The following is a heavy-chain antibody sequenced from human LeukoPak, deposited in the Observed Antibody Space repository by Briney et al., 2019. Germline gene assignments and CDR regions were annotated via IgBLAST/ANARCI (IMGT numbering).Heavy chain of an antibody. J-gene: IGHJ4*02. CDR3: AKDLEGEDFWSGHPFDY. D-gene: IGHD3-3*01. V-gene: IGHV3-23*01. CDR1: GFTFSQYA. Sequence: GGSLRLSCAPSGFTFSQYAMSWVRQTPGKGLEWVSAISASSGSTFHADSVKGRFTVSRDNSKNTLYLELNSLRVEDTAVYYCAKDLEGEDFWSGHPFDYWGQGTPVTVSS. CDR2: ISASSGST.